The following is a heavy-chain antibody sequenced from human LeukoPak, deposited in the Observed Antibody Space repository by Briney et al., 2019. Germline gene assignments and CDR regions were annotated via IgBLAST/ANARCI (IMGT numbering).Heavy chain of an antibody. D-gene: IGHD2-21*02. Sequence: LRLSCTVSGGSISTPGYYWSWIRQHPGKGLEWIEYIYYSGSTYYNPSLRSRVTISVDTSKNQFSLKLSSVTAADTAVYYCANGGAYCGADCYLPAFDYWGQGTLVTVSS. J-gene: IGHJ4*02. CDR1: GGSISTPGYY. CDR3: ANGGAYCGADCYLPAFDY. CDR2: IYYSGST. V-gene: IGHV4-31*03.